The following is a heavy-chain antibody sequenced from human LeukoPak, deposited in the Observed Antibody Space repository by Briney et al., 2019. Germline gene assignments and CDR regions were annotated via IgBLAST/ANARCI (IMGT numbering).Heavy chain of an antibody. CDR1: GGSISSSNYY. CDR3: ARVDGSGDYPY. CDR2: LDYSATT. J-gene: IGHJ4*02. Sequence: PETLSLTCTVSGGSISSSNYYWGWIRQPPGKGLEWIGTLDYSATTYYNPSLKSRVTISVDTSKNQFSLKLSSVTAADTAVYYCARVDGSGDYPYWGQGTLVTVSS. V-gene: IGHV4-39*01. D-gene: IGHD4-17*01.